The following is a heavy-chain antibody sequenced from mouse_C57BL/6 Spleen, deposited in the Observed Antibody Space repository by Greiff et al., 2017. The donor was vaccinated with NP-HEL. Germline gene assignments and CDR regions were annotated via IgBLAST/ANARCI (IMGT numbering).Heavy chain of an antibody. J-gene: IGHJ1*03. D-gene: IGHD1-1*01. CDR2: ISSGGSYT. Sequence: QLVESGGDLVKPGGSLKLSCAASGFTFSSYGMSWVRPTPDKRLEWFATISSGGSYTYYPDSVKGRFTISRDNAKNTLYMQMSSLKSEDTAMYYCARHGSSSWDFDVWGTGTTVTVSS. V-gene: IGHV5-6*01. CDR3: ARHGSSSWDFDV. CDR1: GFTFSSYG.